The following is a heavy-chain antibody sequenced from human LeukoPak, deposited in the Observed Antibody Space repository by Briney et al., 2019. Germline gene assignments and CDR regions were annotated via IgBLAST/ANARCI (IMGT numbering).Heavy chain of an antibody. CDR3: ARGVVVAATLDYYMDV. J-gene: IGHJ6*03. V-gene: IGHV4-38-2*02. D-gene: IGHD2-15*01. CDR1: GDSISSGYY. Sequence: KPSETLSLTCTVSGDSISSGYYWGWIRQPPGRGLEWIGSIHHSGSSYYNPSLKSRVTISVDTSKNQFSLKLSSVTAADTAVYYCARGVVVAATLDYYMDVWGKGTTVTVSS. CDR2: IHHSGSS.